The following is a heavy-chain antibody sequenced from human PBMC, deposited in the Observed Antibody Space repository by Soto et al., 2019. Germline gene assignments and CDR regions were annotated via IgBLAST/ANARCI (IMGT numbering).Heavy chain of an antibody. D-gene: IGHD2-15*01. CDR2: ISGGSDYI. CDR1: GVTFDSYS. Sequence: GGSLRLSCAASGVTFDSYSMNWIRQAPGKGLEWVSSISGGSDYIYYADSVRGRFTISRDNSQKSLYLQMNSLRDEDTAIYYCVRDGNKFGNWFDPWGQGTLVTVSS. J-gene: IGHJ5*02. V-gene: IGHV3-21*01. CDR3: VRDGNKFGNWFDP.